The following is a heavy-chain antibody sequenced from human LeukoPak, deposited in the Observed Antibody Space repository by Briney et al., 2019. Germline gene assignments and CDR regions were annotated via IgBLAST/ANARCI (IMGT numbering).Heavy chain of an antibody. CDR2: IYRTGVT. Sequence: SQTLSLTCTISGASITSDNYFYSWIRQPAGKGLEWIGHIYRTGVTNYNPSLESRVTISVDTSKNQFSLNLNSVTAADTAVYSCARGFHQYCTSTACYGPLDHWGPGTLVIVSS. J-gene: IGHJ4*02. V-gene: IGHV4-61*09. CDR1: GASITSDNYF. CDR3: ARGFHQYCTSTACYGPLDH. D-gene: IGHD2/OR15-2a*01.